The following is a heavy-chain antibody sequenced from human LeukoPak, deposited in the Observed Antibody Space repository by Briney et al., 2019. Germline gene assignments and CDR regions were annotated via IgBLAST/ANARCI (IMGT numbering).Heavy chain of an antibody. CDR2: IYYSGST. CDR1: GGSISSYY. D-gene: IGHD3-16*01. Sequence: NPSETLSLTCTVSGGSISSYYWSWIRQPPGKGLEWIGYIYYSGSTNYNPSLKSRVTISVDTSKNQFSLKLSSVTAADTAVYYCARRGNWLQPADYWGQGTLVTVSS. J-gene: IGHJ4*02. V-gene: IGHV4-59*08. CDR3: ARRGNWLQPADY.